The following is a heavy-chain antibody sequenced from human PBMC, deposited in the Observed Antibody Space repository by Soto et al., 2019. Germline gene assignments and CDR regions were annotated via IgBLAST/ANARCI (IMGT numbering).Heavy chain of an antibody. D-gene: IGHD2-2*01. Sequence: QVPLVQSGAEVKEPGASVKVSCKASGYTFTHYGFSWVRQAPGQGLEWMAWTSADNGDTNYAPKLQGRVTLTTDTSTGTAYMELRSLRSDDTAVYYCARNGMGTCTSSMCYSFDYWGQGTLVTVSS. V-gene: IGHV1-18*04. CDR2: TSADNGDT. J-gene: IGHJ4*02. CDR3: ARNGMGTCTSSMCYSFDY. CDR1: GYTFTHYG.